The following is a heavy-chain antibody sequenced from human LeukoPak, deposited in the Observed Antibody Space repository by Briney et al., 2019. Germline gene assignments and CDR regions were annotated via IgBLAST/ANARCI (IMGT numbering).Heavy chain of an antibody. J-gene: IGHJ1*01. D-gene: IGHD3-10*01. CDR2: INHSGST. CDR1: GGSFSGYY. V-gene: IGHV4-34*01. CDR3: AQTARADYYGSGSVPHQH. Sequence: SQTLSLTCAVYGGSFSGYYWSWIRQPPGKGLEWIGEINHSGSTNYNPSLTSRVTISVDSSKNQFSLKLSSVTAADTAVYYCAQTARADYYGSGSVPHQHWGQGTLVTVSS.